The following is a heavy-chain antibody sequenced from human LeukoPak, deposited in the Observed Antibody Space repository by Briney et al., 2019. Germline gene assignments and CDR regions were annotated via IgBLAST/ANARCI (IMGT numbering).Heavy chain of an antibody. V-gene: IGHV4-39*01. CDR2: IYYSGNT. Sequence: PSETLSLTCTVSGVSISSSNSYWGWIRQPPGKGLEWIGSIYYSGNTYYNASLKSQVSISIDTSKNQFSLKLSSVTAADTAVYYCASNSFDYYGSGSYSVDYWGQGTLVTVSS. CDR1: GVSISSSNSY. CDR3: ASNSFDYYGSGSYSVDY. J-gene: IGHJ4*02. D-gene: IGHD3-10*01.